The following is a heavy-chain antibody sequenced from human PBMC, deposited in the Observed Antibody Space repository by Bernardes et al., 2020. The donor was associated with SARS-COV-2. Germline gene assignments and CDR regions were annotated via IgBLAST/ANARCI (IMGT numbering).Heavy chain of an antibody. CDR3: ARDPWGVGYSTGWDAAFDI. J-gene: IGHJ3*02. Sequence: AQVKVCCKASGYIFTSYGISWVRQAPGQGLEWMGWISGYNGKRDYAQKFQGRATMTIDISTTTVYMELNKLTSDDTAVYYCARDPWGVGYSTGWDAAFDIWGQGTKVTVSS. V-gene: IGHV1-18*01. D-gene: IGHD6-19*01. CDR1: GYIFTSYG. CDR2: ISGYNGKR.